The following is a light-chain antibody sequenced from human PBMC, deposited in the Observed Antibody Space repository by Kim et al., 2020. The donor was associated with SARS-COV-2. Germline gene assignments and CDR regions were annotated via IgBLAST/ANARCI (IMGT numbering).Light chain of an antibody. J-gene: IGLJ2*01. CDR3: QAWDRNIVV. CDR1: QLGDKY. V-gene: IGLV3-1*01. Sequence: SYELTQPTSVSVSPGQTASITCSGDQLGDKYPCWYQQKPGQSPVLVIYQDDKRPSGIPERFSGSNSGNTATLTISGTQAMDEADYYCQAWDRNIVVFGVG. CDR2: QDD.